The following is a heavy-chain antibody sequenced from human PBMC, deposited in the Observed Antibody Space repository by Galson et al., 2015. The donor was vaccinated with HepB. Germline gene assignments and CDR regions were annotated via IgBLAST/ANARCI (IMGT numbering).Heavy chain of an antibody. V-gene: IGHV3-23*01. Sequence: SLRLSCAASGFPFSNYAMTWVRQAPGKGLEWVSVIHGGGGTTFYADYAKGRFTISRDNSKNTLYLQMNILRADDTAVYYCAKAHQYCSSTSCYYDYWGQGTLVTVSS. CDR2: IHGGGGTT. CDR3: AKAHQYCSSTSCYYDY. D-gene: IGHD2-2*01. J-gene: IGHJ4*02. CDR1: GFPFSNYA.